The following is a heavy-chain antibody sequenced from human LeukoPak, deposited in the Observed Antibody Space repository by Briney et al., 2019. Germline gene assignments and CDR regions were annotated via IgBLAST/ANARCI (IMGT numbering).Heavy chain of an antibody. CDR2: IKKDGSEK. D-gene: IGHD3-22*01. CDR3: ARVTGYMIEDQFDY. V-gene: IGHV3-7*03. CDR1: GFTFSSHW. J-gene: IGHJ4*02. Sequence: GGSLRLSCAASGFTFSSHWMSWVRQAPGKGLEWVANIKKDGSEKYYVDAVKGRFTISRDNAKTSLYLQMNSLRAEDTAVYYCARVTGYMIEDQFDYWGQGTLVTVSS.